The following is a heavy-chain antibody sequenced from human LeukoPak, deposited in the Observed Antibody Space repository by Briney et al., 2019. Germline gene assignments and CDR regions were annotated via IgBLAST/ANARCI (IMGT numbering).Heavy chain of an antibody. J-gene: IGHJ4*02. CDR3: ATTNVLLWFGELSKTAYFDY. Sequence: SETLSLTCTVSGGSISSYYWSWIRQPPGKGLEWIGYIYYSGSTNYNPSLKSRVTISVDTSKNQFSLKLSSVTAADTAVYYCATTNVLLWFGELSKTAYFDYWGQGTLVTVST. D-gene: IGHD3-10*01. V-gene: IGHV4-59*12. CDR2: IYYSGST. CDR1: GGSISSYY.